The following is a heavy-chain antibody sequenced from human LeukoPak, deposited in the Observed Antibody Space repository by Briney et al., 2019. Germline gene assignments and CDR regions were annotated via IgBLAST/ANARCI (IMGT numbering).Heavy chain of an antibody. Sequence: GGSLRLSCAASGFTFSSYWMTWVRQAPGRGLEWVANIKQDGSDKYYVDSVKGRFTISRDNAKNSLYLQMNSLRAEDTAVYYCARENYDFWSGYSAYYFDYWGQGTLVTVSS. J-gene: IGHJ4*02. V-gene: IGHV3-7*03. CDR2: IKQDGSDK. D-gene: IGHD3-3*01. CDR1: GFTFSSYW. CDR3: ARENYDFWSGYSAYYFDY.